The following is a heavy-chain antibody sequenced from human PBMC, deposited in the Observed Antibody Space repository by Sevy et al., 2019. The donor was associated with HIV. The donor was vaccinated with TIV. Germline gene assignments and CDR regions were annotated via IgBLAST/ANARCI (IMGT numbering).Heavy chain of an antibody. Sequence: GGSLRLSCAASGFTFSSYAMHWVRQAPGKGLEWVAVISYDGSNKYYADSVKGRFTISRDNSKNTLYLEMNSLRAEDTAVYYCARDLGFRISYYDFWGGSLEYWGQGTLVTVSS. J-gene: IGHJ4*02. V-gene: IGHV3-30-3*01. CDR2: ISYDGSNK. CDR3: ARDLGFRISYYDFWGGSLEY. CDR1: GFTFSSYA. D-gene: IGHD3-3*01.